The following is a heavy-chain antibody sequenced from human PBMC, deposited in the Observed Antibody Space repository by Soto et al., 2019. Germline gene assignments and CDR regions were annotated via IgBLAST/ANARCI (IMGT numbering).Heavy chain of an antibody. CDR2: ISAYNGNT. Sequence: GASVKVSCKASGYTFTSYCISWVLQAPGQGLEWMGWISAYNGNTNYAQKLQGRVTMTTDTSTSTAYMELRSLRSDDTAVYYCARALASWNWFDPWGQGTLVTVSS. CDR1: GYTFTSYC. D-gene: IGHD6-6*01. V-gene: IGHV1-18*01. J-gene: IGHJ5*02. CDR3: ARALASWNWFDP.